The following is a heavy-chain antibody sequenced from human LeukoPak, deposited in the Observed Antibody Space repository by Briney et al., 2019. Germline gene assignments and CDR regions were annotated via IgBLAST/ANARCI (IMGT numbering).Heavy chain of an antibody. Sequence: PGGSLRLSCAASGFTFSGSAMHWVRQASGKGLEWVGRIRSKANSYATAYAASVRGRFTISRDDSKNTAYLQMNSLKTEDTAVYYCTRPKGPSGNYWGQGTLVTVSS. CDR2: IRSKANSYAT. CDR1: GFTFSGSA. V-gene: IGHV3-73*01. J-gene: IGHJ4*02. D-gene: IGHD1-14*01. CDR3: TRPKGPSGNY.